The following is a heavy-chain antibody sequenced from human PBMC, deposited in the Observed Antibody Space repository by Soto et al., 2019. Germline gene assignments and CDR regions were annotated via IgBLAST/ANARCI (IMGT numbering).Heavy chain of an antibody. CDR2: ISSSAGTI. CDR1: GLTFSDHY. CDR3: ARAPYFGSGTYYYYALEV. D-gene: IGHD3-10*01. V-gene: IGHV3-11*01. J-gene: IGHJ6*02. Sequence: QVQLVESGGGLVKPGGSLRLSCAASGLTFSDHYMTWIRQAPGKGLEWISYISSSAGTIYYADSVKGRFTISRDNAKNSLYRQMTNLRAEDTAVYYCARAPYFGSGTYYYYALEVWGPGNTVTVSS.